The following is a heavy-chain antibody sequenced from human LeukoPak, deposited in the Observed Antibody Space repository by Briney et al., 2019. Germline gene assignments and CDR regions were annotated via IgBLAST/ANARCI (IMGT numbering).Heavy chain of an antibody. CDR1: GFTFSSYG. J-gene: IGHJ4*02. Sequence: GRSLRLSCAASGFTFSSYGMHWVRQAPGEGLEWVAVISYDGSNKYYADSVKGRFTISRDNSKNTLYLQMNSLRAEDTAVYYCAKDPHYYGSGSYGDYFDYWGQGTLVTVSS. CDR3: AKDPHYYGSGSYGDYFDY. V-gene: IGHV3-30*18. D-gene: IGHD3-10*01. CDR2: ISYDGSNK.